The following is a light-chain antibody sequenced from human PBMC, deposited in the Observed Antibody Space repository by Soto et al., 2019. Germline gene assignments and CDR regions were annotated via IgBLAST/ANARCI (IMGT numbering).Light chain of an antibody. V-gene: IGKV3-20*01. J-gene: IGKJ1*01. CDR1: QSVSSSY. CDR2: GAS. Sequence: IVLTQSPVTLSLSPGERATLSCTASQSVSSSYLAWYQQKPGQAPRLLIYGASSRATGIPDRFSGSGSGTDFTLTISRLETEDFAVYYCQQYGSSRGTFGQGTKVDIK. CDR3: QQYGSSRGT.